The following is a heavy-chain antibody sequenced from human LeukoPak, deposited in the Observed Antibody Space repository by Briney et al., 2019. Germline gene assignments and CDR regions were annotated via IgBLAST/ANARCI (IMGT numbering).Heavy chain of an antibody. V-gene: IGHV4-34*01. D-gene: IGHD6-19*01. CDR2: INHSGST. J-gene: IGHJ5*02. CDR3: ARGGEIAVAGRPVDP. CDR1: GGSFSGYY. Sequence: SETLSLTCAVYGGSFSGYYWSWIRQPPGKGLEWIGEINHSGSTNYNPSLKSRVTISVDTSKNHFSLKLSSVTAADTAVYYCARGGEIAVAGRPVDPWGQGTLVTVSS.